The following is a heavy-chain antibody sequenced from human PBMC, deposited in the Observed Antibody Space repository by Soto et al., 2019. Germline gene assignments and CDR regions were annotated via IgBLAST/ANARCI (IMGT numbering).Heavy chain of an antibody. CDR2: IIPIFGTT. V-gene: IGHV1-69*05. J-gene: IGHJ4*02. CDR3: ASPPGYGVRTLDY. D-gene: IGHD3-10*01. Sequence: SVKVSCKASGGTFSSYAISWVRQAPGQGLEWMGGIIPIFGTTNYAQKFQGRVTMTRDTSTSTAYMELSSLRSEDTAVYYCASPPGYGVRTLDYWGQGTLVTVSS. CDR1: GGTFSSYA.